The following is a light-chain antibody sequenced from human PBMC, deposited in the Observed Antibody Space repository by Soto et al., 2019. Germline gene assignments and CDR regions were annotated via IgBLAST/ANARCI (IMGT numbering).Light chain of an antibody. V-gene: IGKV1-33*01. J-gene: IGKJ4*01. Sequence: DIQMTQSPSSLSASVGDRVTITCQASQDISNYLNWYQQKPGKAPKLLIYDASNLETGVPSRFSGSGSVTDFTFTISILQPEDIATYYCQQYDNLPLTFGGGTKMEIK. CDR3: QQYDNLPLT. CDR2: DAS. CDR1: QDISNY.